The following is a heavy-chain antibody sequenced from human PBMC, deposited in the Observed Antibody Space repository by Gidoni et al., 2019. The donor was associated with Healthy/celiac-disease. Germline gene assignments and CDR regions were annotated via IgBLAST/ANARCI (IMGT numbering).Heavy chain of an antibody. J-gene: IGHJ4*02. CDR1: GFTFRSYA. D-gene: IGHD6-13*01. Sequence: QVQLVASGGGVVQPGRSLRLPCAASGFTFRSYAMHWVRQAPGKGLEWVAVISYDGSNKYYADSVKGRFTISRDNSKNTLYLQMNSLRAEDTAVYYCARGFGVFGSSSWYEGDYWGQGTLVTVSS. V-gene: IGHV3-30*04. CDR2: ISYDGSNK. CDR3: ARGFGVFGSSSWYEGDY.